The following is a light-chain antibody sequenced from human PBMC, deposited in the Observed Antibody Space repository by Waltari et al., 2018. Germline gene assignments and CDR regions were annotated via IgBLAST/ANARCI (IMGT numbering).Light chain of an antibody. Sequence: DIVMTQSPDSLAVSLGERATINCKSSQSVLYNSNNKNYLAWYQQRPGQPPKLLIYWASTRESGVPDRVSGSGSGTDFTLTITSLQAEDVAVYYCQQYLSRPDTFGQGTKLEIK. V-gene: IGKV4-1*01. J-gene: IGKJ2*01. CDR2: WAS. CDR3: QQYLSRPDT. CDR1: QSVLYNSNNKNY.